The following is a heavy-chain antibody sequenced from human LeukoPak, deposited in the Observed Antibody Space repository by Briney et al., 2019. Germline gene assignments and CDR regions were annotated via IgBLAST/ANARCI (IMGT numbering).Heavy chain of an antibody. Sequence: NPSETLSLTCTVSGGSISSYYWSWIRQPPGKGLEWIGYIYYSGSTNYNPSLKSRVTISVDTSKNQFSLKLSSVTAADTAVYYCARGDPTYSSSWYVTDYWSQGTLVTVSS. V-gene: IGHV4-59*01. CDR3: ARGDPTYSSSWYVTDY. CDR2: IYYSGST. J-gene: IGHJ4*02. D-gene: IGHD6-13*01. CDR1: GGSISSYY.